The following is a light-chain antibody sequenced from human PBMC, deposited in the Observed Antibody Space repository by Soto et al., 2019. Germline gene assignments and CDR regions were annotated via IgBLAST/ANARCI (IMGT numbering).Light chain of an antibody. Sequence: QSALTQPRSVSGSPGQSVAISCTGTSSDVGGYNYVSWYQQHPGKAPKLIIYDVSKRPSGVPDRFSGSKSASTASLTISGLQAEDEADYYCCSYAGNYFVIFGGGTKLTVL. CDR3: CSYAGNYFVI. V-gene: IGLV2-11*01. CDR1: SSDVGGYNY. CDR2: DVS. J-gene: IGLJ2*01.